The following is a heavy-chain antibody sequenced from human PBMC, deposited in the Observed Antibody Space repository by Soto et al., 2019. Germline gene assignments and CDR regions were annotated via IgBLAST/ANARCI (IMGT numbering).Heavy chain of an antibody. J-gene: IGHJ1*01. CDR3: VKDESINWYSGHFRH. D-gene: IGHD6-13*01. Sequence: GGSLRLSCAASGFTFDDYAMHWVRQVPGKGLEWDSGINWKSGSIGYGDSAKGRFTISRDNAKNSLHLQMNSLGADDTAFYYCVKDESINWYSGHFRHWGQGTLVTVSS. CDR1: GFTFDDYA. V-gene: IGHV3-9*01. CDR2: INWKSGSI.